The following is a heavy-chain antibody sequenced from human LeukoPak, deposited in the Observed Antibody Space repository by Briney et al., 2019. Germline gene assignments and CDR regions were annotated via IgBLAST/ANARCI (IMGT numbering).Heavy chain of an antibody. V-gene: IGHV3-23*01. CDR3: ANSLLRYFDWLLGY. Sequence: GGSLRLSCAASGFTFSSYAMRWVRPAPGKGLEWVSAISGSGGSTYYADSVKGRFTISRDNSKNTLYLQMNSLRAEDTAVYYCANSLLRYFDWLLGYWGQGTLVTVSS. J-gene: IGHJ4*02. CDR1: GFTFSSYA. CDR2: ISGSGGST. D-gene: IGHD3-9*01.